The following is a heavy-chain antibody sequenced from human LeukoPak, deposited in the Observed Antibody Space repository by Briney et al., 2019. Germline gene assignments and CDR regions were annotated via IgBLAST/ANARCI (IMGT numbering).Heavy chain of an antibody. CDR2: IYYSGST. J-gene: IGHJ4*02. CDR1: GGSISSYY. Sequence: SETLSLTCTVSGGSISSYYRSWIRQPPGKGLEWIGYIYYSGSTNYNPSLKSRVTISVDTSKNQFSLKLSSVTAADTAVYYCARDKGHYDSSGYKYYFDYWGQGTLVTVSS. V-gene: IGHV4-59*01. CDR3: ARDKGHYDSSGYKYYFDY. D-gene: IGHD3-22*01.